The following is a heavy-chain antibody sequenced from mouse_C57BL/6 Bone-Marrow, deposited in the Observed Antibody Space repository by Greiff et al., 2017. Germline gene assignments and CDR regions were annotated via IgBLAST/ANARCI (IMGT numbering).Heavy chain of an antibody. V-gene: IGHV1-69*01. CDR3: ALHYYGSSYGYFDV. CDR2: IDPSDSYT. CDR1: GYTFTSYW. Sequence: VQLQQSGAELVMPGASVKLSCTASGYTFTSYWMHWVQQRPGQGLEWIGEIDPSDSYTNYNQKFKGKSTLAGDKSSSTAYMQLSSLTSEDSAVYYCALHYYGSSYGYFDVWGTGTTVTVSS. D-gene: IGHD1-1*01. J-gene: IGHJ1*03.